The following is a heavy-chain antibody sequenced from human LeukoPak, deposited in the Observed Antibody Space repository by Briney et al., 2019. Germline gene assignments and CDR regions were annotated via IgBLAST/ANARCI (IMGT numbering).Heavy chain of an antibody. CDR2: INHSGST. Sequence: SETLSLTCAVYGGSFSGYYWSWIRQPPGKGLEWIGEINHSGSTNYNPSLKSRVTISVDTSKNQFSLKLSSVTAADTAVCYCARVRGELPPMYYFDYWGQGTLVTVSS. J-gene: IGHJ4*02. CDR3: ARVRGELPPMYYFDY. D-gene: IGHD1-26*01. V-gene: IGHV4-34*01. CDR1: GGSFSGYY.